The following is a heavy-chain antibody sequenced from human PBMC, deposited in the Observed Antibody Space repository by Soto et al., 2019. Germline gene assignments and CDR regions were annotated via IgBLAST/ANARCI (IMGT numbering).Heavy chain of an antibody. CDR1: GFTFSSFH. CDR2: ITSSSDTI. J-gene: IGHJ6*02. Sequence: GGSLRLSCAASGFTFSSFHMNWVRQAPGWGLEWVAYITSSSDTIYYSDSVKGRFTISRDNGKNSLFLQMNSLRDEDTAVYYCARVVVVIPPGYYYAMDVWGQGTTVTVSS. D-gene: IGHD3-22*01. CDR3: ARVVVVIPPGYYYAMDV. V-gene: IGHV3-48*02.